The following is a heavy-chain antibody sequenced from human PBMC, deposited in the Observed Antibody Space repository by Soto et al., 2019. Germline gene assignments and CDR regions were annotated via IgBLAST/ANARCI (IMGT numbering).Heavy chain of an antibody. CDR3: ARGSFSGSALSDAFDI. D-gene: IGHD1-26*01. J-gene: IGHJ3*02. CDR2: IIPIFGTA. V-gene: IGHV1-69*13. CDR1: GGTFSSYA. Sequence: ASVKVSCKASGGTFSSYAISWVRQAPGQGLEWMGGIIPIFGTANYAQKFQGRVTITADESTSTAYMELSSLRSEDTAVYYCARGSFSGSALSDAFDIWGQGTMVTVSS.